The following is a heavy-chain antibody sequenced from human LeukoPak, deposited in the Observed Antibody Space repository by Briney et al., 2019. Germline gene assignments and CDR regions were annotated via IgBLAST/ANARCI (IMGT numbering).Heavy chain of an antibody. J-gene: IGHJ4*02. Sequence: GGSLRLSCAASGFTFSSYAMSWVRQAPGKGLEGVSAISGSGGSTYYAASVKGRFTISRDNSKNTLYLQMNSLRAEDTAVHYCAKDPDYYYGSGSYDYWGQGTLVTVSS. CDR2: ISGSGGST. D-gene: IGHD3-10*01. CDR3: AKDPDYYYGSGSYDY. V-gene: IGHV3-23*01. CDR1: GFTFSSYA.